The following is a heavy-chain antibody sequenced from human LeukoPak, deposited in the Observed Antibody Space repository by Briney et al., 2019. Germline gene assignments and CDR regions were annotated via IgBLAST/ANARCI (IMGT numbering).Heavy chain of an antibody. V-gene: IGHV3-30-3*01. CDR2: ISYDGSNK. J-gene: IGHJ4*02. CDR1: GFTFSSYA. Sequence: PGRSLRLSCAASGFTFSSYAMHWVRQAPGKGLEWVAVISYDGSNKYYADSVKGRFTIPRDNSKNTLYLQMNSLRAEDTAVYYCAREGMYYDILTGYPLWEYWGQGTLVTVSS. CDR3: AREGMYYDILTGYPLWEY. D-gene: IGHD3-9*01.